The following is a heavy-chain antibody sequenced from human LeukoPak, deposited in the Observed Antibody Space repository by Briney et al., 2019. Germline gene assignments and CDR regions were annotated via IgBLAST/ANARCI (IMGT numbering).Heavy chain of an antibody. CDR3: ARNSLGGHDDYYFDS. V-gene: IGHV3-48*01. J-gene: IGHJ4*02. CDR2: ISTSSSTI. Sequence: SGGSLRLSCAASGFTFSSYSMNWVRQAPGKGLEWISYISTSSSTIYYADSVKGRFTISRDNARNSLYLQMNSLRAEDTAVYYCARNSLGGHDDYYFDSWGQGTLVTVSS. CDR1: GFTFSSYS. D-gene: IGHD4-17*01.